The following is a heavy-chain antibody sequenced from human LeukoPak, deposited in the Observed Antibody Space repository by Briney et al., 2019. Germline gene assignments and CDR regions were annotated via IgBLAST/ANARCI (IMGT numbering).Heavy chain of an antibody. CDR1: GFTFSDYY. CDR2: ISSSGSTI. V-gene: IGHV3-11*01. J-gene: IGHJ4*02. D-gene: IGHD3-3*01. CDR3: ARDWDDFWSGYYRGRGDY. Sequence: GGSLRPSCAASGFTFSDYYMSWIRQAPGKGLEWVSYISSSGSTIYYADSVKGRFTISRGNAKNSLYLQMNSLRAEDTAVYYCARDWDDFWSGYYRGRGDYWGQGTLVTVSS.